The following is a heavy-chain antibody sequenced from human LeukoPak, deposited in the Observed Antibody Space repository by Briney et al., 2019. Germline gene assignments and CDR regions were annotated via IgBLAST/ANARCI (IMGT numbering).Heavy chain of an antibody. Sequence: QRGGSLRLSCAASGFTFSSYAMSWVRQAPGKGLEWVSAISGSGGSTYYGDSVKGRFTISGDNSKNTLYLQMNSLRAEDTAVYYCAKILLWFGELYDYWGQRTLVTVSP. V-gene: IGHV3-23*01. CDR1: GFTFSSYA. D-gene: IGHD3-10*01. CDR2: ISGSGGST. J-gene: IGHJ4*02. CDR3: AKILLWFGELYDY.